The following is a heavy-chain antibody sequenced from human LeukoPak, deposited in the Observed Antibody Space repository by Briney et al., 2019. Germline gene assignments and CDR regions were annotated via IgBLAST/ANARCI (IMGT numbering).Heavy chain of an antibody. D-gene: IGHD2-2*01. J-gene: IGHJ5*02. CDR2: ISHSSNYK. Sequence: GGSLRLSWEASDLTFSGYIMNWVRLAPGRGLEWVSSISHSSNYKYYADSVKGRFTISRDNAMNSLYLQMNSLRAEDTAVYYCARGLRSCNSASCHPTWFDPWGQGALVTVSS. CDR3: ARGLRSCNSASCHPTWFDP. CDR1: DLTFSGYI. V-gene: IGHV3-21*01.